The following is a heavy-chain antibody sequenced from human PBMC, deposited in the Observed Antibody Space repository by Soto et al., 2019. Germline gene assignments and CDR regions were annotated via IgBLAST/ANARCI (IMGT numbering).Heavy chain of an antibody. CDR3: ARGRGSSWTFDY. J-gene: IGHJ4*02. Sequence: QVQLQESGPRLVKPSETLSLTCTVSGGSISSYYWIWIRQPPGKGLKWIGYIYYSGSTNYNPSLKSRVTISVDKSKNQFSLNMSSVIAADTAVYYCARGRGSSWTFDYWGQGTLVTVSS. V-gene: IGHV4-59*01. CDR2: IYYSGST. D-gene: IGHD6-13*01. CDR1: GGSISSYY.